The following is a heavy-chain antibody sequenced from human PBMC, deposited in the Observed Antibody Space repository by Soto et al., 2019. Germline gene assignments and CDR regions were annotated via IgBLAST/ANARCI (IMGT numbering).Heavy chain of an antibody. Sequence: QVQLVESGGGVVQPGGSLRLSCEVSGFNFSGYGMNCVRQASGKGLEWVAFSSFVGGNKSHADSVKGRFTISRDKSKNTLYQQMNSLREGDTGVYYCARARRSSSWTTNSWGQGTLVTVSS. CDR1: GFNFSGYG. CDR3: ARARRSSSWTTNS. CDR2: SSFVGGNK. V-gene: IGHV3-30*03. D-gene: IGHD2-8*01. J-gene: IGHJ5*02.